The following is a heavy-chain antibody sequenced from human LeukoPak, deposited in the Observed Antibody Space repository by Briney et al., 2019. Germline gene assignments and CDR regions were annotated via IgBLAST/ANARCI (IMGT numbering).Heavy chain of an antibody. D-gene: IGHD5-24*01. CDR1: GFTFSRYW. J-gene: IGHJ4*02. Sequence: PGGSLRLSCEASGFTFSRYWMHWVRQAPGKGLVWVSRIKSDGSSTSYADSVKGRFSISRDNAENTLYLQMNSLRAEDTAVYYCARSGYNRFDYWGQGTLVTVSS. V-gene: IGHV3-74*01. CDR2: IKSDGSST. CDR3: ARSGYNRFDY.